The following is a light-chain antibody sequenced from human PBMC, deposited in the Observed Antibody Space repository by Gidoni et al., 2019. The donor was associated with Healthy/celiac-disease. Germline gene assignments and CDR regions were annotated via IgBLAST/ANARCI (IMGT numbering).Light chain of an antibody. V-gene: IGLV1-40*01. CDR3: QSFRV. CDR1: SSNIGAGYD. J-gene: IGLJ2*01. Sequence: QSVLTQPPSVSGAPGQRVTISCTGSSSNIGAGYDVHWYQQLPGTAPKLLIYGNSKRPSGVPDRFSGSKSGTSASLAITGLQAEDEADYYCQSFRVFGGGTKLTVL. CDR2: GNS.